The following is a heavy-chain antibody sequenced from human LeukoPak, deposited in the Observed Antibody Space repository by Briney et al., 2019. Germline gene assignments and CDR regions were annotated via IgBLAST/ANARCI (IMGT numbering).Heavy chain of an antibody. V-gene: IGHV4-31*03. J-gene: IGHJ3*01. Sequence: SQTLSLTRTVPGGSVSNADNYWNWIRQHPGKGLEWIGYIYYTRTTHYNPSLKGRVTISIDMSTNQFALKLTSVTAADTAIYFYTREGVPFFRSRSYSSDVWGQGTGVIVSS. CDR1: GGSVSNADNY. D-gene: IGHD3-16*01. CDR2: IYYTRTT. CDR3: TREGVPFFRSRSYSSDV.